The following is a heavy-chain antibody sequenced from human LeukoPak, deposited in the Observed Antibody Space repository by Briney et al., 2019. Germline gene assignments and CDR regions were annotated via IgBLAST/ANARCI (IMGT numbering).Heavy chain of an antibody. Sequence: PGGSLRLSCAASGFTFSSYGMHWVRQAPGKGLEWVAVIWYDGSNKYYADSVKGRFTISRDNSKNTLYLQMNSLRAEDTAVYYCAKPIAVAGTAYFDYWGQGTLVTVSS. CDR2: IWYDGSNK. CDR3: AKPIAVAGTAYFDY. CDR1: GFTFSSYG. J-gene: IGHJ4*02. D-gene: IGHD6-19*01. V-gene: IGHV3-33*06.